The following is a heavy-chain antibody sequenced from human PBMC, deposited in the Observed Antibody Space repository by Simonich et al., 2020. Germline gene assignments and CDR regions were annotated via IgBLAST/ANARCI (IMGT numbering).Heavy chain of an antibody. D-gene: IGHD2-8*01. CDR3: ARQRVLMVYAIDY. CDR2: IYYRECT. CDR1: GGSISSISYY. V-gene: IGHV4-39*01. Sequence: QLQLQESGPGLVKPSETLSLTCTVSGGSISSISYYWGWIRQPPGKGLEWIGIIYYRECTTYTPSLKSRVTISGDTSKNKFSLKLSFVTAADTAVYYCARQRVLMVYAIDYWGQGTLVTVSS. J-gene: IGHJ4*02.